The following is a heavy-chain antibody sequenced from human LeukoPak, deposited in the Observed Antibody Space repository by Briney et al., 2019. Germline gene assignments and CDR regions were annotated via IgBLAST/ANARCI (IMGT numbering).Heavy chain of an antibody. Sequence: GGSLRLSCTASGFSLGNYWMGWVRQASGKGLEWVANINQDGSQNRYVDSVKGRFIIFRDNAKNSLFLQMNSLRADDTAVYYCAKVDGYNNGWYDSWGQGTLVIVSS. CDR2: INQDGSQN. V-gene: IGHV3-7*01. CDR1: GFSLGNYW. CDR3: AKVDGYNNGWYDS. J-gene: IGHJ5*01. D-gene: IGHD5-24*01.